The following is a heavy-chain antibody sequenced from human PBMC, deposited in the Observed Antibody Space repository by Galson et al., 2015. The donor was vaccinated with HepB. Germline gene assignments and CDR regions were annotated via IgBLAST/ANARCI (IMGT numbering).Heavy chain of an antibody. J-gene: IGHJ5*01. CDR1: GFTFSSYW. V-gene: IGHV3-74*01. Sequence: SLRLSCAASGFTFSSYWMHWVRQGPGQGLVWVPRMYLDGRTTTYADSVKGRFTISRDNAKNTLYLQMNSLRAEDTAVYYCARAVSSDHNWFDSWGQGTLVTVSS. CDR3: ARAVSSDHNWFDS. D-gene: IGHD3-22*01. CDR2: MYLDGRTT.